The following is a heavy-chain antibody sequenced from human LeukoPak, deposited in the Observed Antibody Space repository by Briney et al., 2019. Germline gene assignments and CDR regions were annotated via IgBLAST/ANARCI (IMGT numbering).Heavy chain of an antibody. CDR2: MYYSGST. CDR3: ASLSEYCSAGSCYLGWFDP. J-gene: IGHJ5*02. D-gene: IGHD2-15*01. Sequence: SESLSLTCSVSGGSISSYYWSWIRQPPGKGLEWIGYMYYSGSTNYNPSLKSRVAMSVDTSKNQFSLKLNSVTAADTAVYYCASLSEYCSAGSCYLGWFDPWGQGTLVTVSS. CDR1: GGSISSYY. V-gene: IGHV4-59*01.